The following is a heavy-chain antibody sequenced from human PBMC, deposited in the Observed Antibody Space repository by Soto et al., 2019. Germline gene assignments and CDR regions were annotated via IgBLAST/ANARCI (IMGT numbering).Heavy chain of an antibody. CDR2: ISYDGTKK. V-gene: IGHV3-30*03. CDR1: GFVSNDYD. CDR3: SRGIKGGLDA. Sequence: QVQLAESGGGVVQPGRSLRLSCATSGFVSNDYDIHWVRQAPGKGLAWLASISYDGTKKYYAESVKGRFTISRHNSKNTLSLQLNSLGAEDTAVYYCSRGIKGGLDAWGPGTLVTVSS. J-gene: IGHJ5*02. D-gene: IGHD2-21*01.